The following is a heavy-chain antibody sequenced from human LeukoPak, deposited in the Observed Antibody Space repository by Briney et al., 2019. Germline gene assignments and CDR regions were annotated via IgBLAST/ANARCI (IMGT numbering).Heavy chain of an antibody. J-gene: IGHJ4*02. CDR1: GGSISSSSYY. V-gene: IGHV4-39*07. CDR3: ARARVIYDSSGYYGFDY. D-gene: IGHD3-22*01. Sequence: SETLSLTCTVSGGSISSSSYYWGWIRQPPGKGLEWIGSIYYSGSTYYNPSLKSRVTISVDTSKNQFSLKLSSVTAADTAVYYCARARVIYDSSGYYGFDYWGQGTLVTVSS. CDR2: IYYSGST.